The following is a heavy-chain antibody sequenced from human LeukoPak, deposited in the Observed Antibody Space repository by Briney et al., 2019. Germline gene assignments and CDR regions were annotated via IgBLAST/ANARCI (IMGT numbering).Heavy chain of an antibody. D-gene: IGHD3-16*01. J-gene: IGHJ4*02. CDR1: GFNFSIYW. CDR2: IKHDGSEK. V-gene: IGHV3-7*01. Sequence: GGSLRLSCVVSGFNFSIYWMNWVRQAPGKGLEWVANIKHDGSEKYYVDSVKGRFSISGDNAKKSLYLQMKSLRTEDTAVYYCARALSHCLDYWGQGTLVAVSS. CDR3: ARALSHCLDY.